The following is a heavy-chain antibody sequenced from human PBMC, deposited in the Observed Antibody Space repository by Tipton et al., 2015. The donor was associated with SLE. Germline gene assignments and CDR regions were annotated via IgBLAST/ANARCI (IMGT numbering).Heavy chain of an antibody. D-gene: IGHD1-26*01. V-gene: IGHV4-34*01. J-gene: IGHJ5*02. CDR1: GGSFSGYY. Sequence: TLSLTCAVYGGSFSGYYWSWIRQPPGKGLEWIGEINHSGSTNYNPSLKSRVTISVDTSKNQFSLKLSSVTAADTAVYYCARGASEWELLRDWFDPWGQGTLVTVSS. CDR2: INHSGST. CDR3: ARGASEWELLRDWFDP.